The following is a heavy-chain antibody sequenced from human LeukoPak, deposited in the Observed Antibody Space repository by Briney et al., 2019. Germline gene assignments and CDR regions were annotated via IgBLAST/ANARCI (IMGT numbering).Heavy chain of an antibody. Sequence: SETLSLTCTVSGXSIGSYYGSWIRQPPRKGLEWIGYIYYSGSTNYNPSLKSRVTISLDTSKNQFSMNLISVTAADTAVYYCAREGVAAAGKLDYWGQGTLVTVSS. CDR2: IYYSGST. D-gene: IGHD6-13*01. V-gene: IGHV4-59*01. CDR1: GXSIGSYY. CDR3: AREGVAAAGKLDY. J-gene: IGHJ4*02.